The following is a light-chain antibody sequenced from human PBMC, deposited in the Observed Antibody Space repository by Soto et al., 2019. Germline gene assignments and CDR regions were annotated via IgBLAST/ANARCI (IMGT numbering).Light chain of an antibody. CDR1: SSDVGGYNY. CDR3: SSYAGSINV. Sequence: QSVLTQPPSASGPPGQSVAIYCTGTSSDVGGYNYVSWYQQHPGKAPKLMIYEVNKRPSGVPDRFSGSKSGNTASLTVSGLQAEDEADYYCSSYAGSINVFGTGTKVTVL. CDR2: EVN. V-gene: IGLV2-8*01. J-gene: IGLJ1*01.